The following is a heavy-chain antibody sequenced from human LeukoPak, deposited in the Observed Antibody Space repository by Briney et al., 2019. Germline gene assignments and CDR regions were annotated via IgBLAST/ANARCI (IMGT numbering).Heavy chain of an antibody. CDR2: VYYSGTA. CDR3: ARTKSGRYYSDY. CDR1: GGSMRSYY. J-gene: IGHJ4*02. D-gene: IGHD6-19*01. Sequence: SETLSLTCTVSGGSMRSYYRSWIRQPPGKGLELIGYVYYSGTANYNPSLESRVTILVDTSKNQFSLNLSSVTAADTAVYYCARTKSGRYYSDYWGQGTLVSVSS. V-gene: IGHV4-59*08.